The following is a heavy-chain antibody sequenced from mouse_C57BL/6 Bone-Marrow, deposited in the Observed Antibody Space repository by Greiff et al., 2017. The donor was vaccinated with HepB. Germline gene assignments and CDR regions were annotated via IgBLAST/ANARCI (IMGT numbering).Heavy chain of an antibody. CDR2: IDPSDSYT. V-gene: IGHV1-59*01. D-gene: IGHD3-1*01. CDR1: GYTFTSYW. CDR3: ARMLGPDY. J-gene: IGHJ4*01. Sequence: QVQLQQPGAELVRPGTSVKLSCKASGYTFTSYWMHWVKQRPGQGLEWIGVIDPSDSYTNYNQKSKGKATLTVDTSSSTAYMQLSSLTSEDSAVYYCARMLGPDYWGQGTSVTVSS.